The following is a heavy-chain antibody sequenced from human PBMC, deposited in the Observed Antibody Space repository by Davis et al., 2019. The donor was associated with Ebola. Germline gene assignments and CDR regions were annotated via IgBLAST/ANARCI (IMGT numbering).Heavy chain of an antibody. D-gene: IGHD6-19*01. CDR2: ISYDGSDK. CDR1: RFTFSSSA. CDR3: ARDGKQWLVPGDFDY. V-gene: IGHV3-30*04. J-gene: IGHJ4*02. Sequence: PGGSLRLSCAASRFTFSSSAMHWVRQAPGEGLEWVAIISYDGSDKDYAASVKGRFTISRDNSKNTLYLQMNSLGAEDTAVYYCARDGKQWLVPGDFDYWGQGTLVTVSS.